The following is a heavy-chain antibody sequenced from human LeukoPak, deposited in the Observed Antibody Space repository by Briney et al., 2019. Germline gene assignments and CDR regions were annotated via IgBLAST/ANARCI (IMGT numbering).Heavy chain of an antibody. CDR1: GFTFINYA. D-gene: IGHD4-17*01. CDR3: ARIAVTYTFDY. CDR2: ISYSSSYI. V-gene: IGHV3-21*01. J-gene: IGHJ4*02. Sequence: PGGSLRLSCAASGFTFINYAMNWVRQAPGKGLEWVSSISYSSSYIYYADSVKGRFTISRDNAKNSLYLQMNSLRAEDTAVYYCARIAVTYTFDYWGQGTLVTVSS.